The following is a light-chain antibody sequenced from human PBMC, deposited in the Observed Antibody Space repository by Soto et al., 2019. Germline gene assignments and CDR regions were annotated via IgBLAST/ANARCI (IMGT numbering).Light chain of an antibody. CDR3: FSYTASDMWV. CDR2: AVS. J-gene: IGLJ3*02. CDR1: SSDVGAYNY. V-gene: IGLV2-14*03. Sequence: QSALTQPASVSGSPGQSITISCTGTSSDVGAYNYVSWYQQYPGKAPKLIISAVSYRPSGVPDRFSGSKSGNTASLTISGLQAEDEADYYCFSYTASDMWVFGGGTKLTVL.